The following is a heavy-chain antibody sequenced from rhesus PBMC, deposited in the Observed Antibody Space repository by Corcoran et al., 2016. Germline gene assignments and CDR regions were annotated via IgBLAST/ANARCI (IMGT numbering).Heavy chain of an antibody. CDR2: IGGSSGGT. J-gene: IGHJ5-1*01. CDR3: ARHPLCTTTTCYRNRFDV. Sequence: QLQLQESGPGLVKPSETLSLTCAVSGGSIRSSYWRWIRPAPGKGLEWIGYIGGSSGGTNYNPSLKSRVTLSVDTSKNQLSLKLSSVTAADTAVYYCARHPLCTTTTCYRNRFDVWGPGVLVTLSS. CDR1: GGSIRSSY. D-gene: IGHD2-2*01. V-gene: IGHV4-169*01.